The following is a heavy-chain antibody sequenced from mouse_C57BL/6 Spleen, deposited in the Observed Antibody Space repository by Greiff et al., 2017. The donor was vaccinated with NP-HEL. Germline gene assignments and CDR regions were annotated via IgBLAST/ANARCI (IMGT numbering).Heavy chain of an antibody. CDR3: AREGDGEFAY. Sequence: EVKLMESGPGLVKPSQSLSLTCSVTGYSITSGYYWNWIRQFPGNKLEWMGYISYDGSNNYNPSLKNRISITRDTSKNQFFLKLNSVTTEDTATYYCAREGDGEFAYWGQGTLVTVSA. CDR2: ISYDGSN. J-gene: IGHJ3*01. CDR1: GYSITSGYY. D-gene: IGHD3-3*01. V-gene: IGHV3-6*01.